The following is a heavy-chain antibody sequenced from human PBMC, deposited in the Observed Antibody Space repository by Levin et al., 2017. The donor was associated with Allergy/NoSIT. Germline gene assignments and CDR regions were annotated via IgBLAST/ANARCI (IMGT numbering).Heavy chain of an antibody. J-gene: IGHJ5*02. CDR2: ISGSGGST. V-gene: IGHV3-23*01. Sequence: ETLSLTCAASGFTFSSYAMSWVRQAPGKGLEWVSAISGSGGSTYYADSVKGRFTISRDNSKNTLYLQMNSLRAEDTAVYYCAKGGLPATNWFDPWGQGTLVTVSS. CDR1: GFTFSSYA. CDR3: AKGGLPATNWFDP.